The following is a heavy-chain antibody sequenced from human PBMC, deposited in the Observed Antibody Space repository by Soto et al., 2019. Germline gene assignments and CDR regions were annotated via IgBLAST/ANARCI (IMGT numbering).Heavy chain of an antibody. CDR3: TTAPYGIIRVDC. Sequence: EVQLVESGGGLVKPGGSLRLSCAACGFTLSNAWMSWVRQAPEKGLEWVGRIKSKTDGGTTDYAAPVKGRFTISRDDSKNTLYLQMNSLKNEDTAVYYCTTAPYGIIRVDCWAQGTLVTVSS. V-gene: IGHV3-15*01. CDR1: GFTLSNAW. D-gene: IGHD3-10*01. J-gene: IGHJ4*02. CDR2: IKSKTDGGTT.